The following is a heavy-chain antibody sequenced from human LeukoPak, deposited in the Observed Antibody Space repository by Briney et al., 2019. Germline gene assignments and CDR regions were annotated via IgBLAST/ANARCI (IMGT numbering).Heavy chain of an antibody. Sequence: ASVKVSCKASGGTCSSYAVSWVRQAPGQPLEWRGRILPILGIANYAQKLQGRVTMPTDTSTSTAYMELSSLRSDDTAVYYCATILDYGLPNWFDPWGQRTLVTVSS. CDR3: ATILDYGLPNWFDP. CDR1: GGTCSSYA. J-gene: IGHJ5*02. D-gene: IGHD4-17*01. CDR2: ILPILGIA. V-gene: IGHV1-69*04.